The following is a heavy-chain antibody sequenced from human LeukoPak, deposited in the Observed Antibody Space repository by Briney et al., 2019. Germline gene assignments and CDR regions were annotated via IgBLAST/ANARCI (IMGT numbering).Heavy chain of an antibody. CDR1: GYTFSSCA. Sequence: ASVKVSCKASGYTFSSCAINWVRQAPGQGLEYMGWIDTKTGNPTYAQGFTGRFVFSLDTSVSTAYLQISSLKAEDTAVYYCAIHPSDSSGYFSYWGQGALVTVSS. CDR3: AIHPSDSSGYFSY. CDR2: IDTKTGNP. D-gene: IGHD3-22*01. J-gene: IGHJ4*02. V-gene: IGHV7-4-1*02.